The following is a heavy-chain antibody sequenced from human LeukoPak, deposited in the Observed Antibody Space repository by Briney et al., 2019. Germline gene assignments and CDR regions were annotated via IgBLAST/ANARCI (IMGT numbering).Heavy chain of an antibody. CDR3: ARGYSSGWYLGHDAFDI. CDR2: IWYDGSNK. V-gene: IGHV3-33*01. Sequence: TGGSLRLSCAASGFTFSSYGMPWVRQAPGKGLEWVAVIWYDGSNKYYADSVKGRFTISRDNSKNTLYLQMNSLRAEDTAVYYCARGYSSGWYLGHDAFDIWGQGTMVTVSS. CDR1: GFTFSSYG. D-gene: IGHD6-19*01. J-gene: IGHJ3*02.